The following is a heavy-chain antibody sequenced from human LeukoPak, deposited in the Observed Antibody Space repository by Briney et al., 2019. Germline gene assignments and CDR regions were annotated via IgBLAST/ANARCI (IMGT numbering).Heavy chain of an antibody. J-gene: IGHJ4*02. CDR2: IRYDGSNE. V-gene: IGHV3-30*02. CDR3: VGDFDY. D-gene: IGHD3-16*01. Sequence: PGGSLRLSCAASGFTFNNYDMHWVRQGPGMGLELVAFIRYDGSNECYADSVKGRFTISRDNSKNTLYLQMNSLRAEDTAVYYCVGDFDYWGQGTLVTVSS. CDR1: GFTFNNYD.